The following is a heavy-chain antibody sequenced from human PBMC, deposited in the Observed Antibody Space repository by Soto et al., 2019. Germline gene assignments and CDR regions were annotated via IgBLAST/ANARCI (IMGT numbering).Heavy chain of an antibody. J-gene: IGHJ4*02. Sequence: HPGGSLRLSCAASGFTFSSYAMHWVRQAPGKGLEWVAVISYDGSNKYYADSVKGRFTISRDNSKNTLYLQMNSLRAEDTAVYYCASIPFWSSGWYGAVDYWGQGTLVTVSS. CDR1: GFTFSSYA. CDR2: ISYDGSNK. V-gene: IGHV3-30-3*01. CDR3: ASIPFWSSGWYGAVDY. D-gene: IGHD6-19*01.